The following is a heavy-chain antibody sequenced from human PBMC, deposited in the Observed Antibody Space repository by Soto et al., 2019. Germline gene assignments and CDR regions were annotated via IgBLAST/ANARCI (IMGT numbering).Heavy chain of an antibody. J-gene: IGHJ4*02. D-gene: IGHD3-10*01. CDR3: ARVVKSQPGGYPTNYFDY. CDR1: GGCVWSGGYY. Sequence: SETMALTCAVSGGCVWSGGYYGSWIQQPPGKGLEWIGYIYYSGSTNYNPSLKSRVTISVDTSKNQFSLKLSSVTAADTAVYYCARVVKSQPGGYPTNYFDYWGQGTLVTVSS. V-gene: IGHV4-61*08. CDR2: IYYSGST.